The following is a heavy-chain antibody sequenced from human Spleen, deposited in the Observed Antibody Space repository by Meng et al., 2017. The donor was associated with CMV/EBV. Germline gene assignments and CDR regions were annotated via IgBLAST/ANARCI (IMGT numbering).Heavy chain of an antibody. CDR1: GFSFSTYA. CDR3: ARALRFGDRDYYYYGMDV. J-gene: IGHJ6*02. V-gene: IGHV3-30*04. CDR2: ISYDGRNK. D-gene: IGHD3-16*01. Sequence: GGSLRLSCAASGFSFSTYAMHWVRQAPGKGLEWVAVISYDGRNKYYADSVKGRFTISRDNSKNTLFLQMNSLRPEDTALYYCARALRFGDRDYYYYGMDVWGQGTLVTVSS.